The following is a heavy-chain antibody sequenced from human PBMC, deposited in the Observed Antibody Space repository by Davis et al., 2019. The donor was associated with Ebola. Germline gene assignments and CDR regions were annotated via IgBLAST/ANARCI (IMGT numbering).Heavy chain of an antibody. CDR3: AKDIGVSHWYFDL. D-gene: IGHD3-16*01. CDR1: GFTFSSYV. CDR2: ISGSDGST. J-gene: IGHJ2*01. Sequence: GESLKISCAASGFTFSSYVMSWVRQAPGKGLEWVSTISGSDGSTYSADSVKGRFTISRDNAKNSLYLQMNSLRAEDTAVYYCAKDIGVSHWYFDLWGRGTLVTVSS. V-gene: IGHV3-23*01.